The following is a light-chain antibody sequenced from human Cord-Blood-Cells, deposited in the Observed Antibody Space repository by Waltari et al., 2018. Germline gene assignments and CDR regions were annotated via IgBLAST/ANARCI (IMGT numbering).Light chain of an antibody. CDR1: QGISSY. J-gene: IGKJ2*01. CDR3: QQLNSYPRT. Sequence: IQVTQSPSSLSASVGARVTITCRASQGISSYLAWYQQKPGKAPKLLIYAASTLQSGVPSRFSGSGSGTDFTLTISSLQPEDFATYYCQQLNSYPRTFGQGTKLEIK. V-gene: IGKV1-9*01. CDR2: AAS.